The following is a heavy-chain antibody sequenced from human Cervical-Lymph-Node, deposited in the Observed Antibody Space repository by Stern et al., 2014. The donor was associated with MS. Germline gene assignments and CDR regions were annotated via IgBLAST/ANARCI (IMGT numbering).Heavy chain of an antibody. Sequence: MQLVESGAEVKKPGSSVKVSCKSSGGISWVRQAPGQGLEWMGGVIPFVGTSYYAQKFQGRVTITADTSANTTYLHLSRLTSADTAVYYCARGTGDNWFGPWGQGTLVTVSS. D-gene: IGHD3/OR15-3a*01. CDR2: VIPFVGTS. CDR1: GG. V-gene: IGHV1-69*06. J-gene: IGHJ5*02. CDR3: ARGTGDNWFGP.